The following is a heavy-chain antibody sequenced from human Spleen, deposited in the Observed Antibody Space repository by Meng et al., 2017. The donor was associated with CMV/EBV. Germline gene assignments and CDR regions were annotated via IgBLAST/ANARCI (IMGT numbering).Heavy chain of an antibody. V-gene: IGHV3-7*01. CDR3: AREKELPGPYDY. J-gene: IGHJ4*02. Sequence: GESLKISFAASGFTFSSYWMSWVRQAPGKGLEWVANIKQDGSEKYYVDSVKGRFTISRDNSKNSLYLQRNSLRAEDTAGYVWAREKELPGPYDYWGQGTLVTVSS. CDR2: IKQDGSEK. CDR1: GFTFSSYW. D-gene: IGHD1-26*01.